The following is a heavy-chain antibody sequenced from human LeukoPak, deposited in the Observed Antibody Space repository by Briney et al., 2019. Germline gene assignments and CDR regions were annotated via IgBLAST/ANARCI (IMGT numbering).Heavy chain of an antibody. Sequence: ASVKVSFKASGYTFTDYYMHWVRQAPGQGLEWMGWINPNSGGTNYAQKFQGRVTMTRDTSISTAYMELSRLRFDDTALYYCAACSGGRCYSGWFDPWGQGTLVTVSS. J-gene: IGHJ5*02. V-gene: IGHV1-2*02. CDR3: AACSGGRCYSGWFDP. CDR2: INPNSGGT. CDR1: GYTFTDYY. D-gene: IGHD2-15*01.